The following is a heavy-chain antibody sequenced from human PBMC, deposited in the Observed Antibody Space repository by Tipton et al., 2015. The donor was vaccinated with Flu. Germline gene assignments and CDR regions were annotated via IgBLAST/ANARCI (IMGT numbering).Heavy chain of an antibody. CDR1: GGSFSGYF. CDR2: IYHIGNS. J-gene: IGHJ5*02. Sequence: TLSLTCSVYGGSFSGYFWTWIRQPPGMGLEWIGDIYHIGNSNTNPSLKSRVTISIDTSKSQFFLDLTSMTAADTGSYYFARARDYGDRGGGWFDPWGQGTRVTVSS. D-gene: IGHD4-17*01. V-gene: IGHV4-34*01. CDR3: ARARDYGDRGGGWFDP.